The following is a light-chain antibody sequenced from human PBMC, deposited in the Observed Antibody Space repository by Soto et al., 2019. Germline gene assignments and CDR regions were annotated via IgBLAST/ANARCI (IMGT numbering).Light chain of an antibody. Sequence: QSALTQPASVSGSPGQSITISCAGTSSDVGSHNLVSWYQHHPGKAPKLLIYEVTDRPSGVSDRFSGSKSGNTASLTISGLRAEDEADYYCRSYTSSTTYVFGTGTKVTVL. CDR3: RSYTSSTTYV. CDR1: SSDVGSHNL. V-gene: IGLV2-14*02. J-gene: IGLJ1*01. CDR2: EVT.